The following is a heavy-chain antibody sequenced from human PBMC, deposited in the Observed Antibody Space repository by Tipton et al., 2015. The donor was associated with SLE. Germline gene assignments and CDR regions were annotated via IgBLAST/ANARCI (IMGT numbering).Heavy chain of an antibody. J-gene: IGHJ3*02. V-gene: IGHV4-34*01. CDR1: GGSFSGYY. Sequence: TLSLTCAVYGGSFSGYYWSWIRQPPGKGLEWIGEINHSGSTNYNPSLKSRVTISVDTSKNQFSLKLSSVTAADTAVYYCARVGITMIAFDIWGQGTMVTVSS. D-gene: IGHD3-22*01. CDR3: ARVGITMIAFDI. CDR2: INHSGST.